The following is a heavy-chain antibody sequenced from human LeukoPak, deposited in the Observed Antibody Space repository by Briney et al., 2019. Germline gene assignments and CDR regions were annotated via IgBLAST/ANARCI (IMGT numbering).Heavy chain of an antibody. V-gene: IGHV3-23*01. CDR2: ISGSGGST. CDR3: ARDLNSSGYYYYFDY. D-gene: IGHD3-22*01. CDR1: GFTFSSYA. Sequence: GGSLRLSCAASGFTFSSYAMSWVRQAPGKGLEWVSAISGSGGSTYYADSVKGRFTISRDNSKNTLYLQMNSLRAEDTAVYYCARDLNSSGYYYYFDYWGQGTLVTVSS. J-gene: IGHJ4*02.